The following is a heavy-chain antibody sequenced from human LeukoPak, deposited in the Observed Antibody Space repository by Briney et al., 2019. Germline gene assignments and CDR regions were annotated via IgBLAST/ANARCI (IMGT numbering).Heavy chain of an antibody. V-gene: IGHV1-69*13. CDR3: ARAGYGDYSPSVDY. CDR2: IIPIFGTA. Sequence: SVKVSCKASGGTFSSYAISWVRQAPGQGLEWMGGIIPIFGTANYAQKFQGSVTITADESTSTAYMELSSLRSEDTAVYYCARAGYGDYSPSVDYWGQGTLVTVSS. J-gene: IGHJ4*02. CDR1: GGTFSSYA. D-gene: IGHD4-17*01.